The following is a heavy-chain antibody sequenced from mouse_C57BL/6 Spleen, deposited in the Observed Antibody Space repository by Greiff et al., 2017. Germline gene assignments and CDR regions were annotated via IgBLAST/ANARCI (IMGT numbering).Heavy chain of an antibody. CDR2: IYPGRGST. Sequence: QVQLQQPGAELVKPGASVKMSCKASGYTFTSYWITWVKQRPGQGLEWIGDIYPGRGSTNYNEKFKSKATLTVDTSSSTAYMQLSSLTSEDSAVXYCARSGYSNFYAMDYWGQGTSVTVSS. CDR1: GYTFTSYW. J-gene: IGHJ4*01. V-gene: IGHV1-55*01. D-gene: IGHD2-5*01. CDR3: ARSGYSNFYAMDY.